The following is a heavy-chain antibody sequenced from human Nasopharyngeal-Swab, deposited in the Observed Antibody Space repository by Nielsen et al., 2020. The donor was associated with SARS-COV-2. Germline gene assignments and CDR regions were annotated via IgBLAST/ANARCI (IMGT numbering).Heavy chain of an antibody. CDR3: ARPGSSGSYDAFDI. D-gene: IGHD6-19*01. J-gene: IGHJ3*02. CDR2: INSDVSST. CDR1: GFTFSSSW. V-gene: IGHV3-74*01. Sequence: GESLKFSCAASGFTFSSSWLPWFRRAPGKGLVWFSRINSDVSSTRDADSVKGRFTISRDNATNTLSLQMNSLRAEDTAVYYCARPGSSGSYDAFDIWGQGTMVTVSS.